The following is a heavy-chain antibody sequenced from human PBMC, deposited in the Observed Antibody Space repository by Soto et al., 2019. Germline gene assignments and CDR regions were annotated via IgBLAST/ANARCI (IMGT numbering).Heavy chain of an antibody. D-gene: IGHD5-12*01. J-gene: IGHJ6*02. CDR3: ARYRADTVGGGYYDGMEV. CDR1: VYPFTGYG. V-gene: IGHV1-18*01. CDR2: ISAYNGNT. Sequence: SANYSWTALVYPFTGYGITVVRQAPGQGLEWMGWISAYNGNTNYAEKVHGRVTMTTDTFTSTAYMELRSLRSDDTAVYYCARYRADTVGGGYYDGMEVWGRGTTVTVSS.